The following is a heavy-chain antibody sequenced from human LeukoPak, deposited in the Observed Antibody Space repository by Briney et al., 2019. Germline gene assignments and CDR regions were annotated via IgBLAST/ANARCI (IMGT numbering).Heavy chain of an antibody. V-gene: IGHV7-4-1*02. J-gene: IGHJ5*02. CDR3: AREIAVAGKGNWFDP. D-gene: IGHD6-19*01. Sequence: GASVKVSCKASGYTFTSYAMNWVRQAPGQGLEWMGWINTNTGNSTYAQGFTGRFVFSSDTSVSTAYLQISSLKAEDTAVYYCAREIAVAGKGNWFDPWGQGTLVTVSS. CDR2: INTNTGNS. CDR1: GYTFTSYA.